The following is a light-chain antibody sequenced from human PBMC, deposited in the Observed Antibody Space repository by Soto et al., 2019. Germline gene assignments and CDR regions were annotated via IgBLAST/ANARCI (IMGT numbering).Light chain of an antibody. CDR3: QQYGSSPVT. CDR1: QSVSSTY. J-gene: IGKJ2*01. CDR2: GAS. V-gene: IGKV3-20*01. Sequence: EIVLTQSPGTLSLSPGERATLSCRASQSVSSTYLAWYQQKPGQAPRLLIYGASSRATGIPDRFSGSGSGTDFTLTISRLEPEDFAVYYCQQYGSSPVTFGQGTKLEIK.